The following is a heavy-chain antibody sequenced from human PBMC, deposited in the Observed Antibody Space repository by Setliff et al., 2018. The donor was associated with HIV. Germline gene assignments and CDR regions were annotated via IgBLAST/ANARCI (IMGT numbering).Heavy chain of an antibody. V-gene: IGHV3-48*01. D-gene: IGHD1-1*01. Sequence: PGGSLRLSCAASGFTFSSYSMNWVRQAPGKGLEWVSYISSSSSTRYYADSVKGRFIISRDNAKNSLYLQMSSLRAEDTAVYFCVRDINWAFDYWGQGILVTVSS. J-gene: IGHJ4*02. CDR1: GFTFSSYS. CDR3: VRDINWAFDY. CDR2: ISSSSSTR.